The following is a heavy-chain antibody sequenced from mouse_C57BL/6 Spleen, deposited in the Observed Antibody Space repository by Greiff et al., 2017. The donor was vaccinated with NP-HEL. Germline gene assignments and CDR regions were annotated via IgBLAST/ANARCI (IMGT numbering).Heavy chain of an antibody. Sequence: EVKLMESGGDLVKPGGSLKLSCAASGFTFSSYGMSWVRQTPDKRLEWVATISSGGSYTYYPDSVKGRFTISRDNAKNTLYLQMSSLKSEDTAMYYCARRGITTVVAPYYFDYWGQGTTLTVSS. J-gene: IGHJ2*01. CDR1: GFTFSSYG. CDR2: ISSGGSYT. CDR3: ARRGITTVVAPYYFDY. D-gene: IGHD1-1*01. V-gene: IGHV5-6*02.